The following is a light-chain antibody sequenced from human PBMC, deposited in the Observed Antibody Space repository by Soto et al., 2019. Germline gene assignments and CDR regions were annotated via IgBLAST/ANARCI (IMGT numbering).Light chain of an antibody. CDR3: QQGHSMPFT. Sequence: DIQMTQSPSSLSASVGDRVTITCRASQSITNSLNWYLHKPGKAPTLLVYAASSLQSGVPSRFSGGGSGTDFTLTISSLQPEDFATYFCQQGHSMPFTFGPGTKVDIK. CDR1: QSITNS. J-gene: IGKJ3*01. V-gene: IGKV1-39*01. CDR2: AAS.